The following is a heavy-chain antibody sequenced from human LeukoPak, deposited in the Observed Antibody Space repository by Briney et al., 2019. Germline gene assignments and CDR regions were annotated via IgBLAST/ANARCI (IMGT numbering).Heavy chain of an antibody. V-gene: IGHV3-23*01. CDR3: AKDHSSGWATYYFDY. D-gene: IGHD6-19*01. J-gene: IGHJ4*02. CDR1: GFTFSSYA. Sequence: GGSLRPSCAASGFTFSSYAMSWVRQAPGKGLEWVSAISGSGGSTYYADAVKVRFTISRDNSKNTLYLQMNSLRAEDTAVYYCAKDHSSGWATYYFDYWGQGTLVTVSS. CDR2: ISGSGGST.